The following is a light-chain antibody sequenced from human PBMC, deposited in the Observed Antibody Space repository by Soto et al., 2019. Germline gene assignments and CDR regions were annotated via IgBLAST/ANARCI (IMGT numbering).Light chain of an antibody. J-gene: IGKJ4*01. V-gene: IGKV3-11*01. CDR1: ETVTRY. Sequence: VLTQSPATLSLSPGERATLSCRASETVTRYLPWYQQKPGQAPRLLIYYASNRATGIPARFSGSGSGTDYKLTISGLEHEDFAVYYCQQRSPWQFLTFGGGTKVEI. CDR2: YAS. CDR3: QQRSPWQFLT.